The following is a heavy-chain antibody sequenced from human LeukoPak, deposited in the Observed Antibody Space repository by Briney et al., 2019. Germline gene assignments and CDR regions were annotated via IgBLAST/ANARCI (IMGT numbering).Heavy chain of an antibody. CDR1: GFTFSSYA. CDR2: ISGSGPTI. J-gene: IGHJ4*02. V-gene: IGHV3-48*04. D-gene: IGHD2-15*01. CDR3: ARDFCSGGSCHEDY. Sequence: PGGSLRLSCAASGFTFSSYAMSWVRQAPGKGLEWVSYISGSGPTIFYADSVKGRFTISRDNAKNSLFLQMNSLRAEDTAVYYCARDFCSGGSCHEDYWGQGTLVTVSS.